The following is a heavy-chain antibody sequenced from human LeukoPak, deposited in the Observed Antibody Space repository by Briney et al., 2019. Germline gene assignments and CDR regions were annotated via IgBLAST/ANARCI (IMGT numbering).Heavy chain of an antibody. CDR1: GFTFSSYV. J-gene: IGHJ3*02. Sequence: GGSLRLSCAASGFTFSSYVMHWVRQAPGKGLEWVAIISYDGSNEYYADSVKGRFTISRDNSKNTLYLQMNSLRAEDTAVYYCATFRRPLLWFGELSKAFDIWGQGTMVTVSS. CDR3: ATFRRPLLWFGELSKAFDI. CDR2: ISYDGSNE. D-gene: IGHD3-10*01. V-gene: IGHV3-30*04.